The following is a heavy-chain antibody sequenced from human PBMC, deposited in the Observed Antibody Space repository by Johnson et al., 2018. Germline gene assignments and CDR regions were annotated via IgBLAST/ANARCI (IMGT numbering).Heavy chain of an antibody. V-gene: IGHV3-30-3*01. J-gene: IGHJ6*02. Sequence: QVQLVQSGGGVVQXGRSLRLSCAASGFTFSSYAMHWVRQAPGKGLEWVAVISYDGSNKYYADSVKGRFTVSRDNSKNTLFLQLNSLRAEDTAVYYCAGVSHFYALDVWGQGTTVTVSS. CDR1: GFTFSSYA. CDR2: ISYDGSNK. D-gene: IGHD2/OR15-2a*01. CDR3: AGVSHFYALDV.